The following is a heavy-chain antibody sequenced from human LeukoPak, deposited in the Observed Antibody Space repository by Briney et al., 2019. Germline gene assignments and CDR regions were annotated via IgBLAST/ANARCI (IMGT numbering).Heavy chain of an antibody. D-gene: IGHD3-10*01. CDR1: GFTFSSYS. V-gene: IGHV3-21*01. CDR3: ARVSGNITMVRGVIKGQDWFDP. J-gene: IGHJ5*02. CDR2: ISSSSSYI. Sequence: GRSLRLSCAASGFTFSSYSMNWVRQAPGKGLEWVSSISSSSSYIYYADSVKGRFTISRDNAKNSLYLQMNSLRAEDPAVYYCARVSGNITMVRGVIKGQDWFDPWGQGTLVTVSS.